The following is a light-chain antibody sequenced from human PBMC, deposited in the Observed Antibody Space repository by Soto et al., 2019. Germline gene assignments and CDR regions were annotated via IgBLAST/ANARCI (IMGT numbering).Light chain of an antibody. CDR3: QQRYSWPVT. CDR1: QSIHTS. J-gene: IGKJ5*01. V-gene: IGKV3-11*01. Sequence: VLTQSPATLSLSPGERATLSCRASQSIHTSLAWYQQKPGQAPRLLIYATSHRATGVPARFSGSGSGTDFTLTISSLEPEDFSLYYCQQRYSWPVTFGQGTRLEI. CDR2: ATS.